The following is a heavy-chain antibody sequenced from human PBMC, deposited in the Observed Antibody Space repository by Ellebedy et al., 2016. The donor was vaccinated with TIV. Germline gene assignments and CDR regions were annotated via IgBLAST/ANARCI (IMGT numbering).Heavy chain of an antibody. D-gene: IGHD6-13*01. CDR1: GGSITTHY. V-gene: IGHV4-4*07. J-gene: IGHJ4*02. Sequence: MPSETLSLTCTVSGGSITTHYWSWIRQPAGKGLEWIGHIYTSESTNYNPSLKSRVTISVDTSKNQFSLKLSSVTAADTAVYYCARDSDSWSYFDYWGQGTLVTVSS. CDR2: IYTSEST. CDR3: ARDSDSWSYFDY.